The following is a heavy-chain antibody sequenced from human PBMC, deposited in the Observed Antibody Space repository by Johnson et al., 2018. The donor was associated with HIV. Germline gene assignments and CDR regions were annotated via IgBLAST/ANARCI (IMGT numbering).Heavy chain of an antibody. V-gene: IGHV3-66*02. CDR3: AKDRRHGWEVRGAFDI. CDR2: LYSGGST. D-gene: IGHD1-26*01. J-gene: IGHJ3*02. CDR1: GFTVSSNY. Sequence: VLLVESGGGVVQPGRSLRLSCAASGFTVSSNYMSWVRQAPGKGLEWVSVLYSGGSTYYADSVKGRFTISRDNAKNSLYLQMNSLRAEDTALYYCAKDRRHGWEVRGAFDIWGQGTMVTVSS.